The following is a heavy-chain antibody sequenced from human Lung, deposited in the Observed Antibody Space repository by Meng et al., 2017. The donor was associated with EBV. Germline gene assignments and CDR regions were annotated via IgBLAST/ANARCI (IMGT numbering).Heavy chain of an antibody. CDR1: GGSISSSNW. Sequence: QVHRTGPGPGMGKPSGTLSLTCAVSGGSISSSNWWSWVRQPPGKGLEWIGEIYHSGSTNYNPSLKSRVTISVDKSKNQFSLKLSSVTAADTAVYYCARGPGPVGATAGFDYWGQGTLVTVSS. CDR2: IYHSGST. J-gene: IGHJ4*02. D-gene: IGHD1-26*01. V-gene: IGHV4-4*02. CDR3: ARGPGPVGATAGFDY.